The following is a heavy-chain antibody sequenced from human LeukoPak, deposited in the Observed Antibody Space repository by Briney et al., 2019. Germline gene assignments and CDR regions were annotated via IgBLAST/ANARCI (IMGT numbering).Heavy chain of an antibody. CDR1: GFTVSSNY. CDR2: IYSGGGT. V-gene: IGHV3-66*01. CDR3: AKSDTYDFWSGYSSYFDY. D-gene: IGHD3-3*01. J-gene: IGHJ4*02. Sequence: GGSLRLSCAASGFTVSSNYMSWVRQAPGKGLEWVSVIYSGGGTYYADSVKDRFTISRDNSKNTLYLQMNSLRAEDTAVYYCAKSDTYDFWSGYSSYFDYWGQGTLVTVSS.